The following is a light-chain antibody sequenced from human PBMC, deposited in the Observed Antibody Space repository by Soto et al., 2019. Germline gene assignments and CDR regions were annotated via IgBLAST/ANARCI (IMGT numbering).Light chain of an antibody. Sequence: EIVLAQSQATVSLSPGERATPSCRASQSVGKYLVWYQQKPGQAQRLLIYDASNRATGIQDRFSGSGSGTEFTLTISSLEPEDFAVYYCQQRGNRPPWTFGQGNKV. CDR1: QSVGKY. V-gene: IGKV3-11*01. CDR3: QQRGNRPPWT. J-gene: IGKJ1*01. CDR2: DAS.